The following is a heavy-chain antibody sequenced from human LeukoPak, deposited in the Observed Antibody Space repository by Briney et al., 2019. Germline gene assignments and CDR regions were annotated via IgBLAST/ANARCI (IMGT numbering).Heavy chain of an antibody. D-gene: IGHD5-18*01. J-gene: IGHJ4*02. CDR2: INHSGST. Sequence: PSETLSLTCAVYGGSFSGYYWSWIRQPPGKGLEWIGEINHSGSTNYNPSLKSRVTISVDTSKNQFSLKLSSVTAADTAVYYCARGLGYSYGHGAHDYWGQGTLVTVSS. CDR1: GGSFSGYY. CDR3: ARGLGYSYGHGAHDY. V-gene: IGHV4-34*01.